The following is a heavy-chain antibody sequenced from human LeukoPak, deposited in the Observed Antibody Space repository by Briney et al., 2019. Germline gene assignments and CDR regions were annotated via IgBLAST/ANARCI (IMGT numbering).Heavy chain of an antibody. CDR1: GFTFTSAW. D-gene: IGHD6-19*01. V-gene: IGHV3-23*01. CDR3: AKSIAVAAHFDY. Sequence: PGGSLRLSCAASGFTFTSAWMVWVRQAPGKGLEWVSAISGSGGSTYYADSVKGRFTISRDNSKNTLYLQMNSLRAEDTAVYYCAKSIAVAAHFDYWGQGTLVTVSS. CDR2: ISGSGGST. J-gene: IGHJ4*02.